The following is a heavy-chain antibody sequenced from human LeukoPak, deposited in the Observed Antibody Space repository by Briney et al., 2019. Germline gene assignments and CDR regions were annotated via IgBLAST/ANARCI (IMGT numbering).Heavy chain of an antibody. D-gene: IGHD3-10*01. Sequence: SETLSLTCAVYGGSFSGYYWSWIRQPPGKGLEWIGEINHSGSTNYNPSLKSRVTISVDTSKDQFSLKLSSVTAADTAVYYCAKSNGYGLVDIWGQGTMVTVSS. CDR1: GGSFSGYY. CDR2: INHSGST. CDR3: AKSNGYGLVDI. V-gene: IGHV4-34*01. J-gene: IGHJ3*02.